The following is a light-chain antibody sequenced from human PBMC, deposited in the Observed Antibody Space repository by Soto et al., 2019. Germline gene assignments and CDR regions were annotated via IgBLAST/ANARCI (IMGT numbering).Light chain of an antibody. CDR1: SGHSSYA. CDR2: LNSDGSH. V-gene: IGLV4-69*01. J-gene: IGLJ1*01. Sequence: QPVLTQSPSASASLGASVNLTCTLSSGHSSYAIAWHQQQPEKGPRYLMKLNSDGSHSKGDGIPDRLSGSSSGAERYLTISSLQSEDEADYYCQTWGTGIRVFGTGTKLTVL. CDR3: QTWGTGIRV.